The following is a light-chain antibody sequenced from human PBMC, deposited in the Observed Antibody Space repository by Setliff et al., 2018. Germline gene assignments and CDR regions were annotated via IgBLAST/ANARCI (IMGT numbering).Light chain of an antibody. J-gene: IGLJ1*01. V-gene: IGLV2-14*01. Sequence: QSVLTQHASVSWSPGQSITISCTGTSSDVGYYNYVSWYQQHPGKAPKLMIYEVSNRPSGVSNRFSGSKSGNTASLTISGLQAEDEADYYCSSYTSSSTRVFGTGTKVTVL. CDR1: SSDVGYYNY. CDR3: SSYTSSSTRV. CDR2: EVS.